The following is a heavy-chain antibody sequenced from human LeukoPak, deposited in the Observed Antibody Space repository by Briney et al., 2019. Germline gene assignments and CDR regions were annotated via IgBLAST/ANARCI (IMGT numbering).Heavy chain of an antibody. D-gene: IGHD2-15*01. Sequence: GGSLRLSCEASEFTFSNYGMHWVRQAPGKGLEWLAVISNDGSSRQYRDSVKGRFTVSRDNSKNTLYLQMNSLRAEDTAVYYCVSGTCGGSCYILDYWGQGTLVTVSS. CDR3: VSGTCGGSCYILDY. CDR2: ISNDGSSR. CDR1: EFTFSNYG. V-gene: IGHV3-30*03. J-gene: IGHJ4*02.